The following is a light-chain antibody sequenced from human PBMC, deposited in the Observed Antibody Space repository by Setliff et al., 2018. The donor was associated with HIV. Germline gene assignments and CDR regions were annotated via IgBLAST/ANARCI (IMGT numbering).Light chain of an antibody. CDR2: EVS. J-gene: IGLJ2*01. CDR1: SSDVGGYNY. CDR3: SSYTNTGTLLV. Sequence: QSALAQPASVSGSPGQSITISCTGTSSDVGGYNYVSWYQQHPGKAPKLMIYEVSNRPPGVSNRFSGSTSGNTASLTISGLQAEDEADYYCSSYTNTGTLLVFGGGTK. V-gene: IGLV2-14*01.